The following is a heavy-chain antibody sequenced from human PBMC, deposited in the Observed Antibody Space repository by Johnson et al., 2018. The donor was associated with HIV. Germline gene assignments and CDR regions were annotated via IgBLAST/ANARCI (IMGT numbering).Heavy chain of an antibody. CDR3: ASKAAGTMHAFDI. D-gene: IGHD6-13*01. CDR2: IYSGGST. V-gene: IGHV3-66*01. Sequence: LQLVESGGGLVKPGGSLRLSCAASGFTFSSYGMHWVRQAPGKGLEWVSVIYSGGSTYYADSVKGRFTISRDNSKNTLYLQMNSLRAEDTAVYYCASKAAGTMHAFDIWGQGTMVTVSS. J-gene: IGHJ3*02. CDR1: GFTFSSYG.